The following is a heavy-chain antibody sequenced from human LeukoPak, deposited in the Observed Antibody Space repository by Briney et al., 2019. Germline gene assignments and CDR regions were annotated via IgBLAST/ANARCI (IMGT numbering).Heavy chain of an antibody. D-gene: IGHD2-15*01. J-gene: IGHJ4*02. V-gene: IGHV3-64D*09. Sequence: GTSLRLSCAASGLLPNAFAMHWVRQAPGKGLEYVSAISSNGGSTYYADSVKGRFTISRDNSRNTRYLQMSSLEPGKPPVFYCVQDLKAIVVAVTATFDYWGQGTLVTVSS. CDR1: GLLPNAFA. CDR3: VQDLKAIVVAVTATFDY. CDR2: ISSNGGST.